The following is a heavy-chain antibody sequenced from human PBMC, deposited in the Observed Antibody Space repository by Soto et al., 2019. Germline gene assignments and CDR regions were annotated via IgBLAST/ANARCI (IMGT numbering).Heavy chain of an antibody. CDR1: GDSIISSDFY. D-gene: IGHD2-21*02. V-gene: IGHV4-39*07. CDR2: IYDLGSS. Sequence: SETLSLTCTVSGDSIISSDFYWCWFRHRPGKGLEWIGSIYDLGSSNYNPSLKSRVTISIDTSKNQFSLKLTSVTAADTAVYYCARVGEDRVVTGNWYFDLWGRGSLVTVSS. CDR3: ARVGEDRVVTGNWYFDL. J-gene: IGHJ2*01.